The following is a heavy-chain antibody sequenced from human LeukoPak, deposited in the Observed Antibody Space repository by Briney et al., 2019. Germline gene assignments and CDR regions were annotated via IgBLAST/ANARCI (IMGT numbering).Heavy chain of an antibody. Sequence: GGSLRLSCAASGFTLSSYAMSWVRQGPGKGLEWVSAISVSGNTYHADSVKGRFTISRDSSKNTPYLQMNSLRAGDAAVYYCAKAPVTTCSGAYCYPFDYWSQGTLSPSPQ. J-gene: IGHJ4*02. CDR2: ISVSGNT. V-gene: IGHV3-23*01. D-gene: IGHD2-15*01. CDR1: GFTLSSYA. CDR3: AKAPVTTCSGAYCYPFDY.